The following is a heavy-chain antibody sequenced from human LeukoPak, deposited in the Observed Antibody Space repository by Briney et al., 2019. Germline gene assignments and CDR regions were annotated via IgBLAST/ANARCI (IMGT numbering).Heavy chain of an antibody. CDR2: IYYSGST. V-gene: IGHV4-59*08. J-gene: IGHJ6*02. CDR1: GGSISSHY. D-gene: IGHD3-3*01. CDR3: ARFKYDFWSGSRSYYFYGMDV. Sequence: SETLSLTCTVSGGSISSHYWSWIRQPPGKGLEWIGYIYYSGSTTYTPSLKSRVTISLDTSKNQFSLKLSSVTAADTAVYYCARFKYDFWSGSRSYYFYGMDVWGQGTTVTASS.